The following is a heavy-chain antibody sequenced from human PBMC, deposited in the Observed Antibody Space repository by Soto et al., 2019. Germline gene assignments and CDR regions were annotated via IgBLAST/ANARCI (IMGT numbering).Heavy chain of an antibody. CDR2: ISSSSSYT. CDR1: GFTFSDYY. V-gene: IGHV3-11*06. Sequence: GGSLRLSCAASGFTFSDYYMSWIRQAPGKGLEWVSYISSSSSYTNYADSVKGRFTISRGNAKNSLYLQMNSLRAEDTAVYYCARGGGGYYGSGSSPDYWGQGTLVTVSS. CDR3: ARGGGGYYGSGSSPDY. J-gene: IGHJ4*02. D-gene: IGHD3-10*01.